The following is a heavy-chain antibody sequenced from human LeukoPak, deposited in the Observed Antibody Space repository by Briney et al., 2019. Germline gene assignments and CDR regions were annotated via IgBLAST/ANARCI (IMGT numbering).Heavy chain of an antibody. CDR1: GLTFTFSTSG. J-gene: IGHJ4*02. CDR2: IQCDGSEK. D-gene: IGHD3-16*02. Sequence: PGGSLRLSCAASGLTFTFSTSGIHWVRQAPGKGLEWVAFIQCDGSEKYYADSVKGRCTTSRDNSKNTVYLQMNSLTGEDTAIYYCAREGGTIFIGEFDYWGQGTLVTVSS. CDR3: AREGGTIFIGEFDY. V-gene: IGHV3-30*02.